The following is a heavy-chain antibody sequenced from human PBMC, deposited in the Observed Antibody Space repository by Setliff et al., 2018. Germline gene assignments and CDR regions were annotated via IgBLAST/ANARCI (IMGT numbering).Heavy chain of an antibody. Sequence: WETLSLTCSVSGGSISNSDYYWDWIRQPPGKGLEWIGRVYYSGYTYYISSLLSRVTISLDTSKNQFSLKLSSVTAANTSVYFCARHRPNLPFDAWGQGALVTVSS. CDR2: VYYSGYT. V-gene: IGHV4-39*01. CDR1: GGSISNSDYY. J-gene: IGHJ4*02. D-gene: IGHD7-27*01. CDR3: ARHRPNLPFDA.